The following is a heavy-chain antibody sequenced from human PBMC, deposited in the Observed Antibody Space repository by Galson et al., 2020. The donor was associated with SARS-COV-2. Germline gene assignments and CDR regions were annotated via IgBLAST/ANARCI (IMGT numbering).Heavy chain of an antibody. V-gene: IGHV3-23*01. CDR1: GFTFSSYA. CDR3: ARESVYDWNYSNY. Sequence: GGSLRLSCAASGFTFSSYAMSWVRQAPGKGLEWVSAISGSGGSTYYADSVEGRFTISRDNSKNTLYLQMNSLRAEDPAVYYCARESVYDWNYSNYWGQGTLVTVSS. J-gene: IGHJ4*02. CDR2: ISGSGGST. D-gene: IGHD1-1*01.